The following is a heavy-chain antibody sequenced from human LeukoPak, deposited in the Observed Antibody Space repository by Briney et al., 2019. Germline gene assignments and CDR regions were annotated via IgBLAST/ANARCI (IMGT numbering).Heavy chain of an antibody. Sequence: SETLSLTCTVSGGSISSSSYYWGWIRQPPGKGLEWIGSIYYSGSTYYNPSLKSRVTISVDTSKNQFSLKLSSVTAADTAVYYCAREGSVVGATHYYYYYMDVWGKGTTVTVSS. V-gene: IGHV4-39*07. J-gene: IGHJ6*03. CDR1: GGSISSSSYY. D-gene: IGHD1-26*01. CDR2: IYYSGST. CDR3: AREGSVVGATHYYYYYMDV.